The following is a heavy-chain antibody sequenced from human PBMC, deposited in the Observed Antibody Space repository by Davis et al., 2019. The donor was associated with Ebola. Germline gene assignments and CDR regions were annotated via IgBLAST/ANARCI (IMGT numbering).Heavy chain of an antibody. CDR1: GFTFSSYA. CDR2: ISGSGGST. D-gene: IGHD3-16*02. Sequence: GESLKISCAASGFTFSSYAMSWVRQAPGKGLEWVSAISGSGGSTYYADSVKGRFTISRDNAKNSLYLQMNSLRAEDTALYYCAKDALTSVPDTFGGVIPFYYGMDVWGQGTTVTVSS. CDR3: AKDALTSVPDTFGGVIPFYYGMDV. J-gene: IGHJ6*02. V-gene: IGHV3-23*01.